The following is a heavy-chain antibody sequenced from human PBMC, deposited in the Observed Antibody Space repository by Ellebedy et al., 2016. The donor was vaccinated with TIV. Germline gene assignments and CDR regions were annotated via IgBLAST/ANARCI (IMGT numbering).Heavy chain of an antibody. V-gene: IGHV4-34*01. CDR1: GGSFRGYY. CDR2: VTQSGRT. CDR3: AEGRRGWYYFDY. Sequence: SETLSLTCAVYGGSFRGYYWSWVRQPPGKGLGWIGEVTQSGRTNYHPSLKSRVTISVDTSKNQFSLRLSSVTAADTAVYYCAEGRRGWYYFDYWGQGTLVTVSS. J-gene: IGHJ4*02. D-gene: IGHD6-19*01.